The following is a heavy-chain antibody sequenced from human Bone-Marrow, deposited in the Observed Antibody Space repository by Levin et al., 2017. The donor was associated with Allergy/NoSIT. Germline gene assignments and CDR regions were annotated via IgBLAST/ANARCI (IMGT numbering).Heavy chain of an antibody. CDR1: GFTFSDHY. CDR2: ISGSGAFS. D-gene: IGHD4-17*01. CDR3: ARVISYGDFVKAAAY. J-gene: IGHJ4*02. Sequence: PGGSLRLSCAASGFTFSDHYMTWIRQAPGKGLEWVAYISGSGAFSDYADSMRGRFTISRDNAQNSVSLQMHSLRDEDSARYYCARVISYGDFVKAAAYWGQGNLVTVSS. V-gene: IGHV3-11*05.